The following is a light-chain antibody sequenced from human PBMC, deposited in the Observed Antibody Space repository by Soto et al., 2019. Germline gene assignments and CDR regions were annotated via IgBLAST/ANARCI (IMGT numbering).Light chain of an antibody. Sequence: QSALTQPASVSGSPGQSITIACTGTNRDVGSYNLVSWYQQRPGEAPKLIISEVRNRPSGISYRFTGSKSGNTASLTISGLQAEDEADYYCSSDTTTSTLVFGGGTPLTVL. CDR1: NRDVGSYNL. CDR2: EVR. CDR3: SSDTTTSTLV. V-gene: IGLV2-14*01. J-gene: IGLJ3*02.